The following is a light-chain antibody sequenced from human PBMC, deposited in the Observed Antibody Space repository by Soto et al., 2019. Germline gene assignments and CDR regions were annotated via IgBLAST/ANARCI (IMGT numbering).Light chain of an antibody. CDR2: AAS. J-gene: IGKJ3*01. V-gene: IGKV1-39*01. Sequence: DIQMTQSPSSLSASVGDRVTITCRASQSISSYLNWYQQKPGKAPKLLIYAASSLQSGVPSRFSGSGSGTDFTLTISSLQPVDFATYYCQQSYSTLGFTFGPGTKVDIK. CDR3: QQSYSTLGFT. CDR1: QSISSY.